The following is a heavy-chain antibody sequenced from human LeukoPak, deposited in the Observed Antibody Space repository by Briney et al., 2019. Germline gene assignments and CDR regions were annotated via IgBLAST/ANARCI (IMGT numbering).Heavy chain of an antibody. V-gene: IGHV3-48*03. CDR3: ARTGYCSSTSCYADAFDI. Sequence: LTGGSQRLSSAASGFTFSSYVMNWVRQAPGKGLEWVSYISSSGSTIYYADSVKGRFTISRDNAKNSLYLQMNSLRAEDTAVYYCARTGYCSSTSCYADAFDIWGQGTMVTVSS. CDR2: ISSSGSTI. D-gene: IGHD2-2*01. CDR1: GFTFSSYV. J-gene: IGHJ3*02.